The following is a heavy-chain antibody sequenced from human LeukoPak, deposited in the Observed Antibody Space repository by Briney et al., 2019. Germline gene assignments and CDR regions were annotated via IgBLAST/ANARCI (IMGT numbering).Heavy chain of an antibody. D-gene: IGHD2-15*01. CDR1: GFTFSSYW. J-gene: IGHJ4*02. Sequence: GGSLRLSCAASGFTFSSYWMHWVRQAPGKGLVWVSRVNSDGSSTTYADSVKGRFTISRDNSKNTLYLQMNSLRAEDAAVYYCAKAPVTSCSGVYCYPFDYWGQGTLVTVSS. CDR2: VNSDGSST. CDR3: AKAPVTSCSGVYCYPFDY. V-gene: IGHV3-74*01.